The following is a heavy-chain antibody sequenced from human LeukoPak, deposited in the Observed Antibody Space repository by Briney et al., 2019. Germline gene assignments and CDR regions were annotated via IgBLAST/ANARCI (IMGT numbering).Heavy chain of an antibody. D-gene: IGHD6-19*01. J-gene: IGHJ4*02. CDR3: ARWTLRSSNMIAVAPPN. CDR1: GGTFSSYA. Sequence: ASVKVSCKASGGTFSSYAISWVRQAPGQGLEWMGRIIPILGIANYAQKFQGRVTITADKSTSTAYMELSSLRSEDTAVYYCARWTLRSSNMIAVAPPNWGQGTLVTVSS. CDR2: IIPILGIA. V-gene: IGHV1-69*04.